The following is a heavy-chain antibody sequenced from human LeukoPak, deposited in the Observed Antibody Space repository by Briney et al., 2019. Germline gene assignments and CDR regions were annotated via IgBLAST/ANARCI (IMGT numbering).Heavy chain of an antibody. D-gene: IGHD3-10*01. J-gene: IGHJ4*02. Sequence: PSETLSLTCDVSGHSISGSDWWGWIRQPPGKGLEWIGYIYYSGNSYYNPSLESRVTMSVDTSKNQFSLKLSSVTAVDTAVYYCASSVRGITFGLDHWGQGTLVTVSS. V-gene: IGHV4-28*01. CDR3: ASSVRGITFGLDH. CDR2: IYYSGNS. CDR1: GHSISGSDW.